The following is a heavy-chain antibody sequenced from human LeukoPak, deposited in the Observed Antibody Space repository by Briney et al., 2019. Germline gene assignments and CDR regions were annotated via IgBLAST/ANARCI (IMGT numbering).Heavy chain of an antibody. CDR3: ARGGSTWYVGWFDP. CDR2: VNLQGST. V-gene: IGHV4-4*02. Sequence: PSGTLSLTCGVSGGSISNTNWWTWFRQPPGKGLEWIGEVNLQGSTNYNPSLKSRVAISVDKSENHISLKLTSVTAADTAVYYCARGGSTWYVGWFDPWGQGTLVTVSS. D-gene: IGHD6-13*01. J-gene: IGHJ5*02. CDR1: GGSISNTNW.